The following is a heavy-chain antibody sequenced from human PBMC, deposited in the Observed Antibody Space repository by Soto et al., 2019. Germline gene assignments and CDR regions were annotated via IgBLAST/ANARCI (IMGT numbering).Heavy chain of an antibody. CDR2: IYYSGST. CDR3: ARHPPQRDFWSGYYLSYLDV. V-gene: IGHV4-59*08. CDR1: GGSISSYY. J-gene: IGHJ6*03. Sequence: PSKTLSLTCTVSGGSISSYYWSWIRQPPGKGLEWIGYIYYSGSTNYNPSLKSRVTISVDTSKNQFSLKLSSVTAADTAVHYCARHPPQRDFWSGYYLSYLDVWGKGTTVTVSS. D-gene: IGHD3-3*01.